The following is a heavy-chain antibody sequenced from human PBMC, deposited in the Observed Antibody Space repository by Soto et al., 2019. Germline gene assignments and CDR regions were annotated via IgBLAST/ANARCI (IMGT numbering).Heavy chain of an antibody. V-gene: IGHV5-10-1*01. Sequence: PGESLKISCKGSGYSFTSYWISWVRQMPGKGLEWMERIDHSDSYTNYSPSFQGHVPISADKSISTAYLQWSSLKASDTAMYYCARPHTSVGAPFYWGQGTLVTVSS. CDR1: GYSFTSYW. D-gene: IGHD1-26*01. J-gene: IGHJ4*02. CDR2: IDHSDSYT. CDR3: ARPHTSVGAPFY.